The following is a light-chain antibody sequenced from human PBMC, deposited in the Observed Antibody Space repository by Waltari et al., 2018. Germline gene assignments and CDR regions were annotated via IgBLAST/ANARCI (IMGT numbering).Light chain of an antibody. Sequence: DIQMTQSPSTLSASVGDGVTITCRASQSIGTCLAWYQQKPGEAPKLLIDWTSRLQGGGPSRFSGSGSGTEFTLTVSSLQPDDFAIYYCEQYITWPLSFGGGTKVELK. CDR1: QSIGTC. J-gene: IGKJ4*01. V-gene: IGKV1-5*03. CDR3: EQYITWPLS. CDR2: WTS.